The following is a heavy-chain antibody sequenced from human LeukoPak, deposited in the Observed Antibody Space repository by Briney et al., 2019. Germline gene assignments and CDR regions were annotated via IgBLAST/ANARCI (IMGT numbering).Heavy chain of an antibody. D-gene: IGHD2-15*01. CDR3: VRGGESTWS. CDR2: INNDGSGT. CDR1: GFTFSSYW. Sequence: PGGSLGLSFAASGFTFSSYWMHWVRQAPGKGPVWVSRINNDGSGTTYADSVKGRFTISRDDAKNTLYLQMNSLRAEDTAVYYCVRGGESTWSWGQGTLVTVSS. J-gene: IGHJ5*02. V-gene: IGHV3-74*01.